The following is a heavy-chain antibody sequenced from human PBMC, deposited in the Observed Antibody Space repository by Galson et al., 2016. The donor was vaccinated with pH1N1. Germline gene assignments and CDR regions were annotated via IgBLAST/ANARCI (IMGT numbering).Heavy chain of an antibody. CDR2: IQYDGSAE. CDR1: GFTFSTYW. D-gene: IGHD3-22*01. V-gene: IGHV3-7*01. Sequence: SLRLSCAASGFTFSTYWMSWVRQAPGKGLEWVANIQYDGSAERYVDSVKGRFTISRDNVKNLLFLQINSLKVEDTALYYCVRYFDHFYRIGYEDWFYSWGQGTLVTVS. J-gene: IGHJ5*01. CDR3: VRYFDHFYRIGYEDWFYS.